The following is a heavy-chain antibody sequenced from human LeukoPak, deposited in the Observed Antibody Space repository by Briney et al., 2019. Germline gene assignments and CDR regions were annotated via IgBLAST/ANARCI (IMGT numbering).Heavy chain of an antibody. J-gene: IGHJ4*02. CDR2: IYYSGST. CDR3: AREGQTGYTDY. Sequence: PSETLSLTCTVSGGSVSSGSYYWSWIRQPPGKGLEWIGYIYYSGSTNYHPSLKSRVTISVDTSKNQFSLKLSSVTAADTAVYYCAREGQTGYTDYWGQGTLVTVSS. V-gene: IGHV4-61*01. CDR1: GGSVSSGSYY. D-gene: IGHD3-9*01.